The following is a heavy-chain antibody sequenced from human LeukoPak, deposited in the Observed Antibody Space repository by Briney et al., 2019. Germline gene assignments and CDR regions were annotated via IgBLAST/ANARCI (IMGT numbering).Heavy chain of an antibody. D-gene: IGHD3-22*01. Sequence: SETLSLTCAVYGGSFSGYYWSWIRQPPGKGLEWIGEINHSGSTNYNPSLKSRVTISVDTSKNQFSLKLSPVTAADTAVYYCARIQDSSGYYGEYYFDYWGQGTLVTVSS. J-gene: IGHJ4*02. CDR1: GGSFSGYY. CDR2: INHSGST. CDR3: ARIQDSSGYYGEYYFDY. V-gene: IGHV4-34*01.